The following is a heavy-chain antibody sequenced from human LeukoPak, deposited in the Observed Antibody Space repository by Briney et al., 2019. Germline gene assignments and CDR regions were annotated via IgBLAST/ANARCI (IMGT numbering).Heavy chain of an antibody. CDR1: GYTFTSYY. Sequence: ASAKVSCKASGYTFTSYYMHWVRQAPGQGLEWMGIINPSGGSTSYAQKFQGRVTMTRDTSTSTVYMELSSLRSEDTAVYYCARAADILTGYYKGLYYYGMDVWGQGTTVTVSS. D-gene: IGHD3-9*01. CDR2: INPSGGST. V-gene: IGHV1-46*01. J-gene: IGHJ6*02. CDR3: ARAADILTGYYKGLYYYGMDV.